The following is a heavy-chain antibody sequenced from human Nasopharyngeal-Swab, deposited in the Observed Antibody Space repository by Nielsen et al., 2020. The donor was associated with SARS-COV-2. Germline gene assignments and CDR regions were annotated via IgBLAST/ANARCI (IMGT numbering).Heavy chain of an antibody. D-gene: IGHD3-16*01. J-gene: IGHJ4*02. CDR3: ARDGGGYLNY. CDR2: ISYDGSKR. CDR1: GFTFSNYG. V-gene: IGHV3-30*03. Sequence: GGSLRLSCAVSGFTFSNYGMHWVRQAPGKGLEWVAIISYDGSKRYYADSVKGRFTISRDNSMFTVYLQMDGLRAEDTAMYYCARDGGGYLNYWGQGTLVTVSS.